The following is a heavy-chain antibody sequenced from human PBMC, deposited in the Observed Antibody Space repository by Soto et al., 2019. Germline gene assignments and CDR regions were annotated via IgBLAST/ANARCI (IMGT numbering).Heavy chain of an antibody. CDR3: ARAAYYDFWSGIRRDAFDI. CDR1: GGSISSGGYY. D-gene: IGHD3-3*01. CDR2: IYYSGST. V-gene: IGHV4-31*03. Sequence: SETLSLTCTVSGGSISSGGYYWSWIRQHPGKGLEWIGYIYYSGSTYYNPSLKSRVTISVDTSKNQFSLKLSSVTAADTAVYYCARAAYYDFWSGIRRDAFDIWGQGTMVTVSS. J-gene: IGHJ3*02.